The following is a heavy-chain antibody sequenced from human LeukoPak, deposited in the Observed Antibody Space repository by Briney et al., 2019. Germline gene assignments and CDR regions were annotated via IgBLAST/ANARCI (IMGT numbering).Heavy chain of an antibody. CDR2: INHSGST. D-gene: IGHD3-10*01. CDR1: GGSFSCYY. V-gene: IGHV4-34*01. Sequence: SETLSLTFAVYGGSFSCYYWSWIRPPPGKGLGWIGGINHSGSTNYNPSLKSRVTISVDTSKNQFSLKLSSVTAADTAVYYCARPSPLPPNYYGSGSYDYWGQGTLVTVSS. J-gene: IGHJ4*02. CDR3: ARPSPLPPNYYGSGSYDY.